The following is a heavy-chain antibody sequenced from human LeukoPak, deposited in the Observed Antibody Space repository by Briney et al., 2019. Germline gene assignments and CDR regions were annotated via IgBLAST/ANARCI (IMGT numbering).Heavy chain of an antibody. V-gene: IGHV3-23*01. D-gene: IGHD2/OR15-2a*01. CDR1: GFTFNSYA. J-gene: IGHJ4*02. CDR2: ISGSGGST. Sequence: GGSLRLSCAASGFTFNSYAMSWVRQAPGKGLEWVSAISGSGGSTYYADSVKGRFTISRDISKNTLYLQMNSLRGDDTAVYYCAKDGTSYYYIYYWGQGTLVTVSS. CDR3: AKDGTSYYYIYY.